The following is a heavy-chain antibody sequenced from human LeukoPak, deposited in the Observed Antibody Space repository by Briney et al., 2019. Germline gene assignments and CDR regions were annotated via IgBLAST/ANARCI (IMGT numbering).Heavy chain of an antibody. Sequence: GESLKFSCKGSEYSFSSYWIGWVRQMPGKGLEWMGIIYPGDSDTRYSPSFRGQVTISADKSISTAYLQWSSLKASDTAMYYCARVSLEMRIARNFDYWGQGTLVTVSS. D-gene: IGHD5-24*01. V-gene: IGHV5-51*01. CDR1: EYSFSSYW. CDR3: ARVSLEMRIARNFDY. J-gene: IGHJ4*02. CDR2: IYPGDSDT.